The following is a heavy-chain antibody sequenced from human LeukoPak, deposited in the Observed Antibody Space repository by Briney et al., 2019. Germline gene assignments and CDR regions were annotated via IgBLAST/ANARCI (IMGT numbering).Heavy chain of an antibody. J-gene: IGHJ4*02. D-gene: IGHD3-22*01. CDR1: GFTFSDYY. CDR2: ISSSGSTI. V-gene: IGHV3-11*01. CDR3: AREVDSSGYYIDY. Sequence: GGSLRLSCAASGFTFSDYYMSWMRQAPGKGLEWVSYISSSGSTIYYADSVKGRFTISRDNAKNSLYLQMNSLRAEDTAVYYCAREVDSSGYYIDYWGQGTLVTVSS.